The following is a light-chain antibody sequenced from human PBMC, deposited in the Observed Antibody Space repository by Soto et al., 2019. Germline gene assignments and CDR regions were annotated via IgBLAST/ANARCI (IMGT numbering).Light chain of an antibody. Sequence: QSVLTQPASVSGSPGQSITISCTGTSSDIGGYNYVSWYQQHPGKAPKLMIYDVNDRPSGVSNRFSGSKSGNTASLTISGLQAEDEADYYCSSYTTRITHVLGTGTKVTVL. CDR3: SSYTTRITHV. V-gene: IGLV2-14*01. J-gene: IGLJ1*01. CDR1: SSDIGGYNY. CDR2: DVN.